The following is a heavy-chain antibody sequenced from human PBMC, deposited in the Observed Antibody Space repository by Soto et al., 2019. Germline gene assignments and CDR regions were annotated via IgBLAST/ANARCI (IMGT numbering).Heavy chain of an antibody. CDR3: ARGRRSTIFGVVAMDV. V-gene: IGHV3-33*01. CDR1: GITFSSYG. J-gene: IGHJ6*02. D-gene: IGHD3-3*01. CDR2: IWYDGSNK. Sequence: QVQLVESGGGVVQPGRSLRLSCAASGITFSSYGMHWVRQAPGKGLEWVAVIWYDGSNKYYADSVKGRFTISRDNSKNTMYLQMNSLRAEDTAVYFCARGRRSTIFGVVAMDVWGQGTTATVSS.